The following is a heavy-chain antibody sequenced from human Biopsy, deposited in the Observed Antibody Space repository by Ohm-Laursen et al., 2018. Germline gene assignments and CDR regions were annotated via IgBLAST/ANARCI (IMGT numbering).Heavy chain of an antibody. Sequence: PSDTLSLTCPVSGGSISSDYWSWIRQTPGKGLEWIGYIYYSGSTNYNPSLKSRATISVDTSKNQFSLRLNSVTAADTAVYYCARATNSTGWPYYYFYGMDVWGQGTTVTVSS. V-gene: IGHV4-59*07. D-gene: IGHD2/OR15-2a*01. CDR3: ARATNSTGWPYYYFYGMDV. CDR2: IYYSGST. J-gene: IGHJ6*02. CDR1: GGSISSDY.